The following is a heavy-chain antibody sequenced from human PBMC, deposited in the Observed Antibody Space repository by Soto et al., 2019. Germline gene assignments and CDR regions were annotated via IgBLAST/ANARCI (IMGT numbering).Heavy chain of an antibody. CDR3: ARDTAFVASGLFDP. CDR1: GFTFSDYY. D-gene: IGHD3-22*01. J-gene: IGHJ5*02. V-gene: IGHV3-11*01. Sequence: GGSLRLSCAASGFTFSDYYMTWIRQAPGKGLEWVSHISDSATTTHYADSVKGRFTISRDNAKKSLYLQMNSLRAEDTAVYFCARDTAFVASGLFDPWGQGTLVTVSS. CDR2: ISDSATTT.